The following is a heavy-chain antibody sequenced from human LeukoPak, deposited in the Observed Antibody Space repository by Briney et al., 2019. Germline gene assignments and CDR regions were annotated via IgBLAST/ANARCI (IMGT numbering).Heavy chain of an antibody. J-gene: IGHJ3*02. V-gene: IGHV4-4*02. Sequence: GSLRLSCAASGFTFSSYSMNWVRQAPGKGLEWIGEIYHSGSTNYNPSLKSRVTISVDKSKNQFSLKLSSVTAADTAVYYCAREKYSGSYHGAFDIWGQGTMVTVSS. D-gene: IGHD1-26*01. CDR3: AREKYSGSYHGAFDI. CDR1: GFTFSSYSM. CDR2: IYHSGST.